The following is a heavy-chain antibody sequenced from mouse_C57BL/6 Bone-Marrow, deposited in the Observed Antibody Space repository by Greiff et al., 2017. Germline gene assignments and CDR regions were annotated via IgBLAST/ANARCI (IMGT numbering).Heavy chain of an antibody. D-gene: IGHD2-4*01. Sequence: EVKLVESGEGLVKPGGSLKLSCAASGFTFSSYAMSWVRQTPETRLEWVAYISSGGDYIYYADTVKGRFTISRDNARNTLYLQMSSLKSEDTAMYYCTRGRGITAFYYYAMDYWGQGTSVTVSS. V-gene: IGHV5-9-1*02. CDR1: GFTFSSYA. CDR2: ISSGGDYI. J-gene: IGHJ4*01. CDR3: TRGRGITAFYYYAMDY.